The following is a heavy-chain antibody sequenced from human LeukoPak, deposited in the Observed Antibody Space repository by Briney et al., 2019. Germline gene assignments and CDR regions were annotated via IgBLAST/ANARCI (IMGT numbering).Heavy chain of an antibody. CDR1: GYTFTGYY. CDR2: INPNSGGT. V-gene: IGHV1-2*02. J-gene: IGHJ4*02. CDR3: ARDRTRTGYSSGWYHDY. Sequence: GPSVKVSCKASGYTFTGYYMHWVRKAHGPGLEWMGWINPNSGGTNYAQPFQGRVTMTRDTSISTAYMELSRLRSDDTAVYYCARDRTRTGYSSGWYHDYWGQGTLVTVSS. D-gene: IGHD6-19*01.